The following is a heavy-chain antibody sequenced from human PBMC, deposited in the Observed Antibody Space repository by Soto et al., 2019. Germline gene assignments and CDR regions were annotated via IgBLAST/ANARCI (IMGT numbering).Heavy chain of an antibody. Sequence: PSETLSLTCAVYGGSFSGYYWSWIRQPPGKGLEWIGEINHSGSTNYNPSLKSRVTISVDTSKNQFSLKLSSVTAADTAVYYCARGPYYYDSSGSPSPFDYWGQGTLVTVSS. CDR2: INHSGST. V-gene: IGHV4-34*01. J-gene: IGHJ4*02. CDR3: ARGPYYYDSSGSPSPFDY. D-gene: IGHD3-22*01. CDR1: GGSFSGYY.